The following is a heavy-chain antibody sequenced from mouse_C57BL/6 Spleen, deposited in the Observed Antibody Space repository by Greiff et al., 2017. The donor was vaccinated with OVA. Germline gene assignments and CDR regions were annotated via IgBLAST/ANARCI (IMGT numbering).Heavy chain of an antibody. V-gene: IGHV1-52*01. D-gene: IGHD1-1*02. CDR1: GYTFTSYW. CDR3: ARGGGGGSYYFDY. CDR2: IDPSDSET. J-gene: IGHJ2*01. Sequence: QVQLQQPGAELVRPGSSVKLSCKASGYTFTSYWMHWVKQRPIQGLEWIGNIDPSDSETHYNQKFKDKATLTVDKSSSTAYMQLSSLTSEDSAVYYCARGGGGGSYYFDYWGQGTTLTVSS.